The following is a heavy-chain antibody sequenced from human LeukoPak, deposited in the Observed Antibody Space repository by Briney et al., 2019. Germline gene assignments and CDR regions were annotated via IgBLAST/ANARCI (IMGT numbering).Heavy chain of an antibody. CDR2: INWNGGST. Sequence: GGSLRLSCAASGFTFDDYGMSWVRQAPGKGLEWVSGINWNGGSTGYADSVKGRFTISRDNAKNSLYLQMNSLRAEDTALYYFARHAAAGPFAYFYLGVWGKGTTVTVSS. CDR1: GFTFDDYG. J-gene: IGHJ6*03. D-gene: IGHD6-13*01. CDR3: ARHAAAGPFAYFYLGV. V-gene: IGHV3-20*04.